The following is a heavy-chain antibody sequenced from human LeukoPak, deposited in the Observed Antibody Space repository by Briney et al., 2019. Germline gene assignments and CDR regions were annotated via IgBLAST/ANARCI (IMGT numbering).Heavy chain of an antibody. CDR3: ARDACSSTICQAGGNWFDP. V-gene: IGHV1-46*01. Sequence: ASVKVSCKASGYTFTSYYMHWVRQAPGQGLEWVGTINPSGGSRSYAQKFQGRVTMTGDTSTSTVYMELSSLRSEDTAVYFCARDACSSTICQAGGNWFDPWGQGTLVIVS. D-gene: IGHD2-2*01. J-gene: IGHJ5*02. CDR1: GYTFTSYY. CDR2: INPSGGSR.